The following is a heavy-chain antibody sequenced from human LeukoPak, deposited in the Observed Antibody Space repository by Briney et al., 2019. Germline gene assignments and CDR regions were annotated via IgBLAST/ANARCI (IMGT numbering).Heavy chain of an antibody. J-gene: IGHJ4*02. CDR1: GDSISSYY. CDR2: VYYSGGGT. V-gene: IGHV4-59*01. CDR3: ARGNSSGWYGGFDY. D-gene: IGHD6-19*01. Sequence: SETLSLTCTVSGDSISSYYWSWIRQPPGKGPEWIGYVYYSGGGTNYNPSLKSRVTMSVDTSKNHFSLKLGSVTAADTAVYYCARGNSSGWYGGFDYWGQGILVTVSS.